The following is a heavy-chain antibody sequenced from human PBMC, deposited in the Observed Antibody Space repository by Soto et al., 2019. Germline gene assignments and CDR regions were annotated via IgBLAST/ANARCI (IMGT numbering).Heavy chain of an antibody. CDR3: ARVRAAAGPKRYKYFDY. CDR2: INHSGST. Sequence: SETLSLTCAVYGGSFSGYYWSWIRQPPGKGLEWIGEINHSGSTNYNPSLKSRVTISVDTSKNQFSLKLSSVTAADTAVYYCARVRAAAGPKRYKYFDYWGQGTLVTVSS. D-gene: IGHD6-13*01. V-gene: IGHV4-34*01. CDR1: GGSFSGYY. J-gene: IGHJ4*02.